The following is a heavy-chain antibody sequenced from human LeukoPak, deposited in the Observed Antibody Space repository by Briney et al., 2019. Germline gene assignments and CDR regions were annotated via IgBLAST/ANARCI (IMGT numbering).Heavy chain of an antibody. J-gene: IGHJ4*02. CDR1: GFTFANDA. Sequence: AGGSVRLSCAASGFTFANDATSWVRQAPGRGLEWVSTIGGGANTYHADSVQGRFTISRDNSKNTLYLQMNSLRAEDTAVYYCAKGLGYSPSTLYDYWGQGTLVTVSS. CDR2: IGGGANT. V-gene: IGHV3-23*01. D-gene: IGHD3-22*01. CDR3: AKGLGYSPSTLYDY.